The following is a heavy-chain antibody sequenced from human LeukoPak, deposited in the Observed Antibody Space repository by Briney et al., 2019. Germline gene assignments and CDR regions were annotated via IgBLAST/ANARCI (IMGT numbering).Heavy chain of an antibody. V-gene: IGHV1-69*04. CDR3: ARLMVAANIGYCSGGSCYSSDY. Sequence: ASGKVSCKASGGTFSSYAISWVRQAPGQGLEWMGRIIPILGIANYAQKFQRRVTITADKSTSTAYMELSSLRSEDTAVYYCARLMVAANIGYCSGGSCYSSDYWGQGTLVTVSS. CDR1: GGTFSSYA. D-gene: IGHD2-15*01. CDR2: IIPILGIA. J-gene: IGHJ4*02.